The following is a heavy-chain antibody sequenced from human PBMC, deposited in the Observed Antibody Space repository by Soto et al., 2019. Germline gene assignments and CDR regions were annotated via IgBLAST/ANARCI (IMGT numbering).Heavy chain of an antibody. D-gene: IGHD1-26*01. CDR1: GYTFTTYD. Sequence: QVQLVQSGPEVKKPGASVKVSCKASGYTFTTYDFNWVRQAPGQGLEWMGWLNPKSGMTGSAQKFQGRVTMPRDSSISTVYMELSSLRSEDTALYYCARVAGSPDYWGQGTLVTVSA. CDR2: LNPKSGMT. CDR3: ARVAGSPDY. V-gene: IGHV1-8*01. J-gene: IGHJ4*02.